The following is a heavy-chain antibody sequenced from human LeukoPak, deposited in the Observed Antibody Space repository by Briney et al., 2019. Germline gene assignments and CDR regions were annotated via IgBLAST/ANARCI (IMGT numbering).Heavy chain of an antibody. CDR3: ARYITVGATYQHFDY. D-gene: IGHD1-26*01. V-gene: IGHV1-69*13. CDR1: GGTFISYA. CDR2: IIPIFGTA. Sequence: ASVKVSCKASGGTFISYAISWVRQAPGQGLEWMGGIIPIFGTANYAQKFQGRVTITADESTSTAYMELSSLRSEDTAVYYCARYITVGATYQHFDYWGQGTLVTVSS. J-gene: IGHJ4*02.